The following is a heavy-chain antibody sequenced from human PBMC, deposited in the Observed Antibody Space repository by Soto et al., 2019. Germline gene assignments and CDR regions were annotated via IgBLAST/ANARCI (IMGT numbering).Heavy chain of an antibody. CDR2: IIGNGRGA. CDR1: GFTFSDSW. D-gene: IGHD6-19*01. J-gene: IGHJ4*02. Sequence: GGSLRLSCVASGFTFSDSWMHWVRQAPGKGLVWLSRIIGNGRGADYADFVKGRFTISRDNAMNTVYLQMNSLTDEDTAVYYCARVAVATRGIDYWGQGTLVTVSS. V-gene: IGHV3-74*01. CDR3: ARVAVATRGIDY.